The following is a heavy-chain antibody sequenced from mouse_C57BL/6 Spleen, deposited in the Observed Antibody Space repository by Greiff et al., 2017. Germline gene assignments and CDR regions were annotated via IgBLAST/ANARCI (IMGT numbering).Heavy chain of an antibody. D-gene: IGHD1-1*01. J-gene: IGHJ4*01. CDR1: GYTFTSYW. CDR3: ARRGYGSSSGVDY. Sequence: VQLQQPGAELVKPGASVKLSCKASGYTFTSYWMHWVKQRPGQGLEWIGMIHPNSGSANYNEKFKSKATLTVDKSSSTAYMQLSSLTSEDSAVYYCARRGYGSSSGVDYWGQGTSVTVSS. V-gene: IGHV1-64*01. CDR2: IHPNSGSA.